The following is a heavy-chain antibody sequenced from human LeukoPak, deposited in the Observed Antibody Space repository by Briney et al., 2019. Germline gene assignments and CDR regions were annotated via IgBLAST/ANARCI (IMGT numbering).Heavy chain of an antibody. D-gene: IGHD3-10*01. CDR2: IYTSGGT. Sequence: ASETLSLTCTVSGGSINSGSYYWSWIRQSAEKGLEWIGRIYTSGGTDYNPSLKSRVTISVDKSKNQFSLKLSSVTAADTAVYYCASSRITMVRGVPNWFDPWGQGTLVTVSS. V-gene: IGHV4-61*02. CDR3: ASSRITMVRGVPNWFDP. CDR1: GGSINSGSYY. J-gene: IGHJ5*02.